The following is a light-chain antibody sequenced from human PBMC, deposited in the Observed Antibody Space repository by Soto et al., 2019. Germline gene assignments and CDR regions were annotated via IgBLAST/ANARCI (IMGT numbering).Light chain of an antibody. CDR1: QDISNY. CDR3: QQYDNLRYT. CDR2: DAS. V-gene: IGKV1-33*01. Sequence: DIQMTQSPSSLSASVGVRVTITCQASQDISNYLNWYQHKPGKAPKLLIYDASNLETGVPSRFTGSGSGTDFTFSIISLQPGDIGTYYCQQYDNLRYTCGQGTKLESK. J-gene: IGKJ2*01.